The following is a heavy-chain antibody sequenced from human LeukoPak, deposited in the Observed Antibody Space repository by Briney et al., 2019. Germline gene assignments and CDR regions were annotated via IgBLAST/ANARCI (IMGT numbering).Heavy chain of an antibody. J-gene: IGHJ4*02. CDR3: ARRAVYRWLRLRHFYDY. V-gene: IGHV4-39*07. D-gene: IGHD5-12*01. CDR1: AYPISSDYY. CDR2: MYHSGSTYYHSGST. Sequence: SETLSLTCTVSAYPISSDYYWGWIRQPPGKGLEWIGIMYHSGSTYYHSGSTYYNPSLKSRVTISEKTSKNQISLKMSSVTAADTAVYYCARRAVYRWLRLRHFYDYWGQGTLVTVSS.